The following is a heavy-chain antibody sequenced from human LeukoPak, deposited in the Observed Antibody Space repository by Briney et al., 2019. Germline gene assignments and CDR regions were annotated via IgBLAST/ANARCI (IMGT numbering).Heavy chain of an antibody. CDR3: SAFSGRDYYYVDV. V-gene: IGHV3-48*04. Sequence: RAGGSLRLSCAASAFTFSSYGMGWVRQAPGKGLEWVSYISSSGSTIYYADSVKGRFTISRDNAKNSLYLQMNSLRAEDTAVYYCSAFSGRDYYYVDVWGKGTTVTISS. D-gene: IGHD2/OR15-2a*01. CDR1: AFTFSSYG. J-gene: IGHJ6*03. CDR2: ISSSGSTI.